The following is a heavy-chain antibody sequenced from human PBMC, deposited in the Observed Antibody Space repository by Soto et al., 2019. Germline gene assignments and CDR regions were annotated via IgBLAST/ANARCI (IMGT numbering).Heavy chain of an antibody. CDR3: ARGGVGALIYNYGMDV. CDR1: CGYFRGYY. CDR2: INHSGST. Sequence: PSETLSLTCAVYCGYFRGYYLRWIRQPPGKGLEWIGEINHSGSTNYNPSLKSRVTISVDTSKNQFSLKLSSVTAADTAVYYCARGGVGALIYNYGMDVWGQGTTVTVS. D-gene: IGHD1-26*01. V-gene: IGHV4-34*01. J-gene: IGHJ6*02.